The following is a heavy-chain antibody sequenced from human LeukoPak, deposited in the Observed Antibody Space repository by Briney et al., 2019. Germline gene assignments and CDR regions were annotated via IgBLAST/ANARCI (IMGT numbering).Heavy chain of an antibody. J-gene: IGHJ4*02. V-gene: IGHV1-69*04. Sequence: SVKVSFKASGGTFSSYAISWVRQAPGRGLEWMGRIIPILGIANYAQKFQGRVTITADKSTSTAYMELSSLRSEDTAVYYCAREAQAHSGDGYNLNWGQGTLVTVSS. CDR3: AREAQAHSGDGYNLN. CDR2: IIPILGIA. D-gene: IGHD5-24*01. CDR1: GGTFSSYA.